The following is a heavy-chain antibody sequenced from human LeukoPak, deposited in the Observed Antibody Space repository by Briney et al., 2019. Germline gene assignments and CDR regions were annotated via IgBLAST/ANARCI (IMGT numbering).Heavy chain of an antibody. CDR3: SKGGSSWSRWDY. V-gene: IGHV3-21*01. D-gene: IGHD6-13*01. Sequence: PGGSLRLSCAASGFTFSNYAMNWVRQAPGKGLEWVSSISTSSTYIYSAGSVKGRFTISRDNAKNSLYLQMSSLRAEDTAVYFCSKGGSSWSRWDYWGQGTLVTVSS. CDR2: ISTSSTYI. J-gene: IGHJ4*02. CDR1: GFTFSNYA.